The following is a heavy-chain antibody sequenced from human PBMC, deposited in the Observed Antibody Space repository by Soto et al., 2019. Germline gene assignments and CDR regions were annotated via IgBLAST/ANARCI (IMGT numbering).Heavy chain of an antibody. D-gene: IGHD6-13*01. CDR3: ARTPGIAVDGTYYYGMDV. J-gene: IGHJ6*02. Sequence: GASVKVSCKASGGTFSSYTISWVRQAPGQGLEWMGRIIPVRGIANYAQKFQGRVTITADKSTRTAYMELSSLRSEDTAVYYCARTPGIAVDGTYYYGMDVWGQGTTVTVSS. V-gene: IGHV1-69*02. CDR2: IIPVRGIA. CDR1: GGTFSSYT.